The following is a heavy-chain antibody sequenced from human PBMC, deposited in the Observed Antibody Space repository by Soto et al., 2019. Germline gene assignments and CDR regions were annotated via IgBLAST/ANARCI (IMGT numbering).Heavy chain of an antibody. CDR3: ARRLSGPKDEYNAYYFYGLDV. D-gene: IGHD1-1*01. Sequence: EVQLVQSGAVVRKPGESLRISCQGSGYSFTTHWITWVRQTPGKGLEWMGRIDPSNSYINYSPSFQGHVTISVDRSISTAYLQWSRLEASGNAIYYFARRLSGPKDEYNAYYFYGLDVWGQGNKVTVSS. CDR1: GYSFTTHW. V-gene: IGHV5-10-1*03. CDR2: IDPSNSYI. J-gene: IGHJ6*02.